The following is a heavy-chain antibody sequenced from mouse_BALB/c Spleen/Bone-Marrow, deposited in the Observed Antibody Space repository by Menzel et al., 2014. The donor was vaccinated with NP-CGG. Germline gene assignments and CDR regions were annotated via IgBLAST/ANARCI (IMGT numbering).Heavy chain of an antibody. D-gene: IGHD1-1*01. CDR2: INPDSITI. V-gene: IGHV4-1*02. Sequence: EVKLLESGGGLVQPGGSLKLSCAASGFDFSRYWMSWVRQAPGKGLEWIGEINPDSITINYSPSLKDKFIISRDNAKNTLYLRLNKVRSEDTALYYCARPDYYGYLNYWGQGTTLTVSS. CDR1: GFDFSRYW. CDR3: ARPDYYGYLNY. J-gene: IGHJ2*01.